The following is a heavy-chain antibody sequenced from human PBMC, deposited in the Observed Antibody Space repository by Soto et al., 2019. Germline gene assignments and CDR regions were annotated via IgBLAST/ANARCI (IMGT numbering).Heavy chain of an antibody. V-gene: IGHV4-59*08. CDR3: ARHSGINLIDAFDI. J-gene: IGHJ3*02. CDR2: IYYSGST. CDR1: GGSISSYY. Sequence: QVQLQESGPGLVKPSETLSLTCTVSGGSISSYYWSWIRQPPGKGLEWIGYIYYSGSTNYNPSLKSRVTISVDTSKNQFSLKLSSVTAADTAMYYCARHSGINLIDAFDIWGQGTMVTVSS. D-gene: IGHD1-1*01.